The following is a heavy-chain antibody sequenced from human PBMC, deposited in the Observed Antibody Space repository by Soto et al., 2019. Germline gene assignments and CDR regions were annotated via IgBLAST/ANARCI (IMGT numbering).Heavy chain of an antibody. D-gene: IGHD3-3*01. V-gene: IGHV1-69*12. J-gene: IGHJ6*02. Sequence: QVQLVQSGAEVKKPGCSVKVSGKATGGTFCSYGISWVRQAPGKGLEWMGGIIPIIGTANYAQKFQGRVTITADESTSTAYMELSSLRSEDTAVYYCARPTYYDFWSGYQTGYYYYGMDVWGQGTTVTVSS. CDR1: GGTFCSYG. CDR3: ARPTYYDFWSGYQTGYYYYGMDV. CDR2: IIPIIGTA.